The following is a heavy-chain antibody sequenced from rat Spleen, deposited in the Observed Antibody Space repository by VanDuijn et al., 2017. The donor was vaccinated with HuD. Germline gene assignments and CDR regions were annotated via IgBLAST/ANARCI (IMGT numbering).Heavy chain of an antibody. J-gene: IGHJ2*01. CDR2: VTPGGTST. CDR3: ARRHYGYTDYFDY. Sequence: EVQLVESGGGLVQPGRSLKLSCAASGFTFSNYDMAWVRQDPTKGLEWVATVTPGGTSTYYRDSVRGRFAISRDNAKSTLYLQMDSLRSEDTATYYCARRHYGYTDYFDYWGQGVMVTVSS. D-gene: IGHD1-9*01. V-gene: IGHV5-25*01. CDR1: GFTFSNYD.